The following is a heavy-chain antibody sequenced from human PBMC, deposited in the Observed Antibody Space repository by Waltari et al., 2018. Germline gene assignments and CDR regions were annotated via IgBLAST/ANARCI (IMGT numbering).Heavy chain of an antibody. CDR1: GGSISSGSYY. D-gene: IGHD3-22*01. Sequence: QVQLQESGPGLVKPSQTLSLTCTVSGGSISSGSYYWSWIRQPAGQGLEWIGRIYTSGSTNYNPSLKSRVTISVDTSKNQLSLKLSSVTAADTAVYYCASSIVVGTSHWMDVWGKGTTVTVSS. V-gene: IGHV4-61*02. CDR2: IYTSGST. J-gene: IGHJ6*04. CDR3: ASSIVVGTSHWMDV.